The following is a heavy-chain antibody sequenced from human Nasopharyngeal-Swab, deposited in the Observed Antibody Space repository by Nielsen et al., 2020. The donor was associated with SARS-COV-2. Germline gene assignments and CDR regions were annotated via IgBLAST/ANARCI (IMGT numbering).Heavy chain of an antibody. D-gene: IGHD3-3*01. CDR2: IYHSGST. J-gene: IGHJ6*02. V-gene: IGHV4-4*02. CDR3: ARGKTGILEWLLPDEMSYGMDV. Sequence: WIRQPPGKGLEWIGEIYHSGSTNYNPSLKGRVTISVDKSKNQFSLKLSSVTAADTAVYHCARGKTGILEWLLPDEMSYGMDVWGQGTTVTVSS.